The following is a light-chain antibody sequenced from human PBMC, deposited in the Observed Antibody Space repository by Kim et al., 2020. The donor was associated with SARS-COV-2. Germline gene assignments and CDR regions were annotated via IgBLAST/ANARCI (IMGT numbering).Light chain of an antibody. J-gene: IGKJ2*01. CDR2: GAY. V-gene: IGKV3-20*01. CDR3: QHYGDSAYT. CDR1: HSFRSSY. Sequence: APGESAPLPGRASHSFRSSYLAWYLQKPGQAPRLRIYGAYIRATGIPDRFSGSGSGTDFTLTISSLAPEDFAVYYCQHYGDSAYTFGQGTKLEI.